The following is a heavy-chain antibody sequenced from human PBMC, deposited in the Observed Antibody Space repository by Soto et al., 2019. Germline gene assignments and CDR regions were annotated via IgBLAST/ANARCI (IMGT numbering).Heavy chain of an antibody. D-gene: IGHD3-10*01. CDR2: ISSNGGST. V-gene: IGHV3-64D*08. CDR1: GVTLSSYA. J-gene: IGHJ4*02. Sequence: GGSLRLSCSASGVTLSSYAMHWVRQAPGKGLEYVSAISSNGGSTYYADSVKGRFAISRDNSKNTLYLQMSSLRAEDTAVYYCVKDLNYYGSGSYWPDFDYWGQGTLVTVSS. CDR3: VKDLNYYGSGSYWPDFDY.